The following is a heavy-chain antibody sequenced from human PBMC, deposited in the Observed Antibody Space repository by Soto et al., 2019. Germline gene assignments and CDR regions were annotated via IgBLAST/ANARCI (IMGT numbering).Heavy chain of an antibody. Sequence: PGGSLRLSCVASRSKFASYAMSWVRQAPGKGLEWVSGISGSGVSTFYADSVKGRFTISRDNSRNTLYLQMNNLRVEDTAQYYCVKEWTPRRAFDYWGQRTVVTVSS. CDR3: VKEWTPRRAFDY. V-gene: IGHV3-23*01. J-gene: IGHJ4*02. CDR1: RSKFASYA. CDR2: ISGSGVST.